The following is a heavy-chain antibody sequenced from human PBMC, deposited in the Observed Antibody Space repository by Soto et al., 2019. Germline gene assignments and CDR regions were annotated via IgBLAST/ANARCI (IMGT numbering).Heavy chain of an antibody. CDR3: ARDLPHWSSSPRRLKNWFDP. CDR2: ISSSSSYI. J-gene: IGHJ5*02. V-gene: IGHV3-21*01. Sequence: GGSLRLSCAASGFTFSSYSMNWVRQAPGKGLEWVSSISSSSSYIYYADSVKGRFTISRDNAKNSLYLQMNSLRAEDTAVYYCARDLPHWSSSPRRLKNWFDPWGQGTLVTVS. CDR1: GFTFSSYS. D-gene: IGHD6-6*01.